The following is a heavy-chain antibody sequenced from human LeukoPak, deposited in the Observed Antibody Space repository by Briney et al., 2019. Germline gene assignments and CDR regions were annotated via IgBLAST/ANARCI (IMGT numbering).Heavy chain of an antibody. Sequence: SETLSLTCTVSGGSISSYYWSWIRQPAGKGLEWIGRIYNSGSTNYNPSLKSRVTMSVDTSKNQFSLKLSSVTAADTAVYYCARGRMVTMIVVVTHYFDYWGQGTLVTVSS. V-gene: IGHV4-4*07. CDR3: ARGRMVTMIVVVTHYFDY. J-gene: IGHJ4*02. CDR2: IYNSGST. CDR1: GGSISSYY. D-gene: IGHD3-22*01.